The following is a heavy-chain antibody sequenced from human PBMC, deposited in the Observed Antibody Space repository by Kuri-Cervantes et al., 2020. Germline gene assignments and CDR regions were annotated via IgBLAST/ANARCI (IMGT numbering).Heavy chain of an antibody. CDR1: GFTFSSYA. J-gene: IGHJ6*02. V-gene: IGHV3-74*01. Sequence: GGSLRLSCAASGFTFSSYAMHWVRQAPGKGLVWVSRINSDGSSTSYADSVKGRFTISRDNAENTLYLQMNSLRAEDTAVYYCARERPYYYYGMDVWGQGTTVTVSS. CDR2: INSDGSST. CDR3: ARERPYYYYGMDV.